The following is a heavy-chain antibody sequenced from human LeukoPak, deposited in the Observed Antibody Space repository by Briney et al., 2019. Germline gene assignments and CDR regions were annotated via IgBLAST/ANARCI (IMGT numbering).Heavy chain of an antibody. J-gene: IGHJ4*02. D-gene: IGHD6-19*01. CDR3: AGVWLADRQYYYFDY. CDR1: GYSFTSYG. Sequence: ASVKVSCKASGYSFTSYGISWVRQAPGQGLEWMGWISAYNGNTNYAQKFQGRVTMTTDTSTSTAYMELRSLRSDDTAVYYCAGVWLADRQYYYFDYWGQGTLVTVSS. CDR2: ISAYNGNT. V-gene: IGHV1-18*01.